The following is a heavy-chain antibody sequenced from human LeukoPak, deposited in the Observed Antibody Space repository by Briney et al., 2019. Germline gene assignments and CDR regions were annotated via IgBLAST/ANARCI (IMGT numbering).Heavy chain of an antibody. CDR1: GYTFTSYY. CDR2: INPNSGGT. D-gene: IGHD3-16*02. J-gene: IGHJ4*02. V-gene: IGHV1-2*02. CDR3: ARGGDYVWGNYRPLDY. Sequence: GASVKVSCKASGYTFTSYYMHWVRQAPGQGLEWMGWINPNSGGTNYAQKFQGRVTMTRDTSISTAYMELSRLRSDDTAVYYCARGGDYVWGNYRPLDYWGQGTLVTVSS.